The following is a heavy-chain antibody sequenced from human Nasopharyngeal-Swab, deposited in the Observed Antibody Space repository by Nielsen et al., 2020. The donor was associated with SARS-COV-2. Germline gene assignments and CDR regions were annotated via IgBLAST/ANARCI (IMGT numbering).Heavy chain of an antibody. V-gene: IGHV1-8*01. D-gene: IGHD6-19*01. CDR2: MTPKTGYT. Sequence: ASVKVSCKASGFTFTTYDINWVRQASGQGPEWMGWMTPKTGYTGYAQKFKGRVTMTWNTSISTAYMDLSSLTSEDTAVYYCARGGPVAFDYWGQGSLVTVSS. CDR3: ARGGPVAFDY. CDR1: GFTFTTYD. J-gene: IGHJ4*02.